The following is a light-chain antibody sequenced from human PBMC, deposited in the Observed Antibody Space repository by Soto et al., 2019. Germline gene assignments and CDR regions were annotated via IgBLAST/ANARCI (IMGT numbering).Light chain of an antibody. CDR2: GAS. J-gene: IGKJ3*01. CDR3: EQYCSSPPVT. V-gene: IGKV3-20*01. CDR1: QSVSPY. Sequence: EMVLTQSPGTLSLSPGERATLSCRASQSVSPYLAWYQHKPGQAPRLLIYGASSRATGIPDRFSGSGSGTDFNLTISTLEPEDVAVYYGEQYCSSPPVTFGPGTKVYIK.